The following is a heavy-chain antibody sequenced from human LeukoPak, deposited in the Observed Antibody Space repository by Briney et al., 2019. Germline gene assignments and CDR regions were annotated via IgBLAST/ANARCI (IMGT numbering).Heavy chain of an antibody. D-gene: IGHD3-10*01. V-gene: IGHV4-34*01. J-gene: IGHJ4*02. CDR3: ARQGGSGSYYTYY. CDR2: INHSGST. CDR1: GGSFSGYY. Sequence: SETPSLTCAVYGGSFSGYYWSWIRQPPGKGLEWIGEINHSGSTNYNPSLKSRVTISVDTSKNQFSLKLSSVTAADTAVYYCARQGGSGSYYTYYWGQGTLVTVSS.